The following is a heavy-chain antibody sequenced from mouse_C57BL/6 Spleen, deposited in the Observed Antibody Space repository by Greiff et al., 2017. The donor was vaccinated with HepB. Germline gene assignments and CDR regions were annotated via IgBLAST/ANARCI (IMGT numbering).Heavy chain of an antibody. CDR2: ISSGSSTI. V-gene: IGHV5-17*01. Sequence: EVQVVESGGGLVKPGGSLKLSCAASGFTFSDYGMHWVRQAPEKGLEWVAYISSGSSTIYYADTVKGRFTISRDNAKNTLFLQMTSLRSEDTAMYYCARGDLLRSYFDYWGQGTTLTVSS. D-gene: IGHD1-1*01. CDR3: ARGDLLRSYFDY. CDR1: GFTFSDYG. J-gene: IGHJ2*01.